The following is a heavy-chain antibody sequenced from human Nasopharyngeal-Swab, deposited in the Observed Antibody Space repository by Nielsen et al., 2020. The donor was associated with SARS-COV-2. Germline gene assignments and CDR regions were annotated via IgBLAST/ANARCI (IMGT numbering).Heavy chain of an antibody. CDR1: GGSISSSSYY. Sequence: SETLSLTCTVSGGSISSSSYYWGWIRQPPGKGLEWIGSIYYSGSTYYNPSLKSRVTISVDTSKNQFSLKLSSVTAADMAVYYCARGASEVVVIVWFDPWGQGTLVTVSS. CDR2: IYYSGST. V-gene: IGHV4-39*07. CDR3: ARGASEVVVIVWFDP. J-gene: IGHJ5*02. D-gene: IGHD3-22*01.